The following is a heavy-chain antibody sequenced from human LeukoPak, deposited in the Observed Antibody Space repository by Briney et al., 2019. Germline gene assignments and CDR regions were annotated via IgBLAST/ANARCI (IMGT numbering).Heavy chain of an antibody. CDR3: ARENSGSYREFDY. V-gene: IGHV4-4*07. CDR2: IYPSGST. CDR1: GGSISSYY. J-gene: IGHJ4*02. Sequence: SETLSLTCTVSGGSISSYYWTWIRQPAGKGQEWIGRIYPSGSTNYNPSLKSRVTMSVDTSKNQFSLKLSSVTAADTAVYYCARENSGSYREFDYWGQGTLVTVSS. D-gene: IGHD1-26*01.